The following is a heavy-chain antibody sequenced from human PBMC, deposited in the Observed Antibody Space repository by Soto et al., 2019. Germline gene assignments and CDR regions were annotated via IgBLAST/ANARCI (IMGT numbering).Heavy chain of an antibody. CDR1: GGSISSYY. CDR3: ARERYDSSNLGYYYYGMDV. D-gene: IGHD4-4*01. CDR2: IYYSGST. Sequence: SETLSLTCTVSGGSISSYYWSWIRQPPGKGLEWIGYIYYSGSTNYKPSLKSRVTISVDTSKNQFSLKLSSVTAADTAVYYRARERYDSSNLGYYYYGMDVWGQGTTVTVSS. J-gene: IGHJ6*02. V-gene: IGHV4-59*01.